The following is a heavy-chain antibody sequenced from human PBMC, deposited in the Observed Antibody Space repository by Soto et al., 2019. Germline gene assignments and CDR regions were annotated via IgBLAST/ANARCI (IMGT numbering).Heavy chain of an antibody. CDR2: IYHSGST. CDR1: GGSISSGGYS. Sequence: SETLSLTCAVSGGSISSGGYSWSWIRQPPGKGLEWIGYIYHSGSTYYNPSLKSRVTISVDRSKNQFSLKLSSVTAADTAVYYCARWYYDILTGSRGNWFDPWGQGTLVTSPQ. J-gene: IGHJ5*02. D-gene: IGHD3-9*01. V-gene: IGHV4-30-2*01. CDR3: ARWYYDILTGSRGNWFDP.